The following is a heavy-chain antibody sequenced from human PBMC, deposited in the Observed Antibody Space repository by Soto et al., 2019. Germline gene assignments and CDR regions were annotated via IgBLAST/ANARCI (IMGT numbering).Heavy chain of an antibody. J-gene: IGHJ4*02. CDR1: GGTFSSYT. CDR3: ARDLSRLGVVPSFDY. CDR2: IIPILGIA. V-gene: IGHV1-69*04. Sequence: SVKVSCKASGGTFSSYTISWVRQAPGQGLEWMGRIIPILGIANYAQKFQGRVTITADKSTSTAYMELSSLRSEDTAVYYCARDLSRLGVVPSFDYWGQGTLVTAPQ. D-gene: IGHD3-3*01.